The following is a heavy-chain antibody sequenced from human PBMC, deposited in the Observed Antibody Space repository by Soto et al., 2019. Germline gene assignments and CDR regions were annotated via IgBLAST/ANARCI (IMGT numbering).Heavy chain of an antibody. CDR3: ARDRGVDRFGD. CDR1: GGSIGSGDYS. Sequence: SETLSLTCAVSGGSIGSGDYSWSWIRQPPGKGLEWIGSIHHTGSTYYNPSLKSRVTISVDRSKNQFSLNLTSVTAADTAMYYCARDRGVDRFGDWGQRTLVTVSS. V-gene: IGHV4-30-2*01. J-gene: IGHJ4*02. CDR2: IHHTGST. D-gene: IGHD3-10*01.